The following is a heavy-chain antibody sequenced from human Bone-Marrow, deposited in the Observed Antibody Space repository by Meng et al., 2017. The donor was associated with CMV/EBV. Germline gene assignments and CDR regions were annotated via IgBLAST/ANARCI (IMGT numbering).Heavy chain of an antibody. D-gene: IGHD6-6*01. J-gene: IGHJ6*02. CDR1: GFPFGDYA. CDR2: ISGSGGST. V-gene: IGHV3-23*01. CDR3: AKDLILDKYSSSRYGMDV. Sequence: GGSLRLSCRTSGFPFGDYAMSWVRQAPGKGLEWVSAISGSGGSTYYADSVKGRFTISRDNSKNTLYLQMNSLRAEDTAVYYCAKDLILDKYSSSRYGMDVWGQGTTVTVSS.